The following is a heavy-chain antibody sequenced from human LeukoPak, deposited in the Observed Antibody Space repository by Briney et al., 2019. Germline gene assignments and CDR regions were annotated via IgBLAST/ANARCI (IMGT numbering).Heavy chain of an antibody. CDR2: MYHDGDT. V-gene: IGHV4-30-2*01. CDR1: RGSISSGGYS. Sequence: SETLSLTCAVSRGSISSGGYSWSWIRQPPGKGLEWIGYMYHDGDTYYNPSLKGRVTISVDRSENQFSLKVSSVTAADTAVYYCARGGVAPSGGPFFDYWGQGTLVTVSS. J-gene: IGHJ4*02. CDR3: ARGGVAPSGGPFFDY. D-gene: IGHD3-10*01.